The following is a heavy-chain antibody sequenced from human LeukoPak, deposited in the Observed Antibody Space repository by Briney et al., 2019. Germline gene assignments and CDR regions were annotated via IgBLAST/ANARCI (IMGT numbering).Heavy chain of an antibody. CDR1: GGTFSSYA. CDR2: IIPIFGTA. D-gene: IGHD3-10*01. V-gene: IGHV1-69*05. J-gene: IGHJ4*02. CDR3: ARADYYGSGSYYNLCDY. Sequence: GASVKVSCKASGGTFSSYAISWVRQAPGQGLEWMGRIIPIFGTANYAQKFQGRVAITTDESTSTAYMELSSLRSEDTAVYYCARADYYGSGSYYNLCDYWGQGTLVTVSS.